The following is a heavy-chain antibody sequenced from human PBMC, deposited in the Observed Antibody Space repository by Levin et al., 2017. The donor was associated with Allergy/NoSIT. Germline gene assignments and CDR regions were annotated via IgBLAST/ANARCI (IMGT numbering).Heavy chain of an antibody. CDR3: GYYGSGSVGRGIDY. Sequence: KISCKASGGTFSSYAISWVRQAPGQGLEWMGRIIPILGIANYAQKFQGRVTITADKSTSTAYMELSSLRSEDTAVYYCGYYGSGSVGRGIDYWGQGTLVTVSS. V-gene: IGHV1-69*04. CDR1: GGTFSSYA. D-gene: IGHD3-10*01. J-gene: IGHJ4*02. CDR2: IIPILGIA.